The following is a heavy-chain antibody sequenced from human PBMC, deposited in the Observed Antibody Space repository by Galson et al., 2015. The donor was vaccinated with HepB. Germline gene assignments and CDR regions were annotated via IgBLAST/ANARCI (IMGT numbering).Heavy chain of an antibody. CDR3: ATIAARQGVDDY. V-gene: IGHV1-3*01. CDR2: INAGNGNT. CDR1: GYTFTSYA. J-gene: IGHJ4*02. D-gene: IGHD6-6*01. Sequence: SVKVSCKASGYTFTSYAMHWVRQAPGQRLEWMGWINAGNGNTKYSQKFQGRVTITRDTSASTAYMELSSLRSEDTAVYYCATIAARQGVDDYWGQGTLVTVSS.